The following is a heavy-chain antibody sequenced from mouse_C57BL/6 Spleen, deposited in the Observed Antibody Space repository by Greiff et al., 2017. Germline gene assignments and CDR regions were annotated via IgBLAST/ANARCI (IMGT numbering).Heavy chain of an antibody. Sequence: EVKLLESGGGLVQPKGSLQLSCAASGFSFNTYAMNWVRQAPGKGLEWVARIRSKSNNYATYYADSVKDRFTISRDDSESMLYLQMNNLKTEDTAMYYCVSSSYAWFAYWGQGTLVTVSA. CDR2: IRSKSNNYAT. V-gene: IGHV10-1*01. J-gene: IGHJ3*01. CDR3: VSSSYAWFAY. CDR1: GFSFNTYA. D-gene: IGHD1-1*01.